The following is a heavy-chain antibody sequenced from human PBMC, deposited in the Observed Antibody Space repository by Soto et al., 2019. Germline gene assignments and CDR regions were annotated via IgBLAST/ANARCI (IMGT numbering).Heavy chain of an antibody. CDR3: VAEMPFGTLSVV. V-gene: IGHV1-69*01. J-gene: IGHJ6*02. CDR2: ICPTVGTT. Sequence: QVQLVQSGAEVQKPGSSVKVSCKASGDTDTNYVISWGRQAPGQGLEWMGGICPTVGTTYSAQKLQDRLTITADESTSTVYMHLCSLRLADTAVYYCVAEMPFGTLSVVGGPGTTVTVSS. D-gene: IGHD3-16*01. CDR1: GDTDTNYV.